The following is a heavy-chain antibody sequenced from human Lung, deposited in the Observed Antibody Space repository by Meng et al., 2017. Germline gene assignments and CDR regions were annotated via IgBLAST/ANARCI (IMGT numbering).Heavy chain of an antibody. CDR3: ARFETVGVATGDF. J-gene: IGHJ4*02. D-gene: IGHD2-15*01. CDR2: ISSDSRYI. CDR1: GFTFSNYS. V-gene: IGHV3-21*01. Sequence: EVQLVESGGGLVTPGGALRRSGSAAGFTFSNYSMHWVRQAPGKGLEWVSSISSDSRYIFYADSVKGRFTISRDNAKNSLYLQMHSLRPEDTAVFYCARFETVGVATGDFWGQGTLVTVSS.